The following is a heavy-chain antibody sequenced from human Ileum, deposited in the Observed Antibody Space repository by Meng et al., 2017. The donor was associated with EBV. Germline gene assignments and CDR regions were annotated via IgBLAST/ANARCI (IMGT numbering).Heavy chain of an antibody. J-gene: IGHJ4*02. V-gene: IGHV4-4*02. CDR3: ASSDYYRSDY. Sequence: GQRQGSGPGRVKPSETLSLTWAVSGGSISRSDWWSWVRQPPGKGLEWIGETSHSGSTNYSPSLKSRVTISLDKSKNQLSLKLNSVTAADTAVYYCASSDYYRSDYWGQGTLVTVSS. CDR2: TSHSGST. CDR1: GGSISRSDW. D-gene: IGHD3-22*01.